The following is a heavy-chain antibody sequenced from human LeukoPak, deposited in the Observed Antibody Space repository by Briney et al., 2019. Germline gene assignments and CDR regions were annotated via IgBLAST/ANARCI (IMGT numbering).Heavy chain of an antibody. V-gene: IGHV4-34*01. Sequence: SETLSLTCAVYGGSFSGYYWSWIRQPPGKGLEWIGEINHSGSTNYNPSLKSRVTISVDTSKNQFSLKLSSVTAADTAVYYCARETLAPSNYFDYWGQGTLVTVSS. CDR1: GGSFSGYY. D-gene: IGHD2/OR15-2a*01. CDR3: ARETLAPSNYFDY. J-gene: IGHJ4*02. CDR2: INHSGST.